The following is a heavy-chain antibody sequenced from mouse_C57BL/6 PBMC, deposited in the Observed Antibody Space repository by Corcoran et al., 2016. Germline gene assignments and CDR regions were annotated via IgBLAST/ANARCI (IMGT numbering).Heavy chain of an antibody. CDR1: GFSLSTSGMG. J-gene: IGHJ3*01. CDR2: IYWDDDK. D-gene: IGHD1-1*01. CDR3: ARSITTVVAGEAWFAY. Sequence: QVTLKESGPGILQSSQTLSLTCSFSGFSLSTSGMGVSWIRQPSGKGLEWLAHIYWDDDKRYNPSLKSRLTISKDTSRNQVFLKITSVDTADTATYYCARSITTVVAGEAWFAYWGQGTLVTVS. V-gene: IGHV8-12*01.